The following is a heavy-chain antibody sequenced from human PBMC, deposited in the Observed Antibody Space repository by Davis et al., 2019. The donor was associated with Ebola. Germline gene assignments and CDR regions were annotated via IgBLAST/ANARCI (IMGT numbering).Heavy chain of an antibody. Sequence: GESLKISCVASGFTFSTYWMTWVRQAPGKGLEWVANIKQDGSEKYCVDSVKGRFTISRDNAENSLYLQMNSLRAEDTAVYYCAREPPRGGYLGDWGQGTLVTVSS. D-gene: IGHD5-12*01. CDR1: GFTFSTYW. J-gene: IGHJ4*02. CDR3: AREPPRGGYLGD. V-gene: IGHV3-7*01. CDR2: IKQDGSEK.